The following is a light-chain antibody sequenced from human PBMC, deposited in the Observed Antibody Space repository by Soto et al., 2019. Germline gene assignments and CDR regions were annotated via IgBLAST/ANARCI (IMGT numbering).Light chain of an antibody. CDR2: DAS. V-gene: IGKV3-15*01. Sequence: EMVLTQSPATVSLWPVGIATLAFMASQSVSSNLARHQQKPGQAPRILMYDASTRATGISARFSGSGSGTEFTLTISSLQSQDFAVYYCQQYNNWPITFGQGTRLEIK. CDR1: QSVSSN. J-gene: IGKJ5*01. CDR3: QQYNNWPIT.